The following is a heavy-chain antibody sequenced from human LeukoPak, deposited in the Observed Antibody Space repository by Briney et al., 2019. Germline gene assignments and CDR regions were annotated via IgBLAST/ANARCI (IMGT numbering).Heavy chain of an antibody. Sequence: SETLSLTCTVSGYSINSGYYWGWIRQPPGKGLEWIAIIYHSGSTYYNPSLKSRVTISLDRSKNQFSLKLTSVTAADTAVYYCARGHSGSYHDYWGQGTLVTVSS. CDR2: IYHSGST. D-gene: IGHD1-26*01. CDR1: GYSINSGYY. V-gene: IGHV4-38-2*02. CDR3: ARGHSGSYHDY. J-gene: IGHJ4*02.